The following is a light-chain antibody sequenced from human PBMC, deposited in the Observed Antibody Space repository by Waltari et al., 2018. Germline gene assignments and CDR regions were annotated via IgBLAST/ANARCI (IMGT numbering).Light chain of an antibody. CDR3: GTWDSSLSAGV. V-gene: IGLV1-51*01. CDR1: SSNIGNNY. Sequence: QSVLTQPPSVSAAPGQKVTISCSGSSSNIGNNYVSWYQQLPGTAPKLLIYDNNKRPSGIPDRFSCSKAGTSATLGITGLQTGDEADYYCGTWDSSLSAGVFCGGTKLTVL. J-gene: IGLJ3*02. CDR2: DNN.